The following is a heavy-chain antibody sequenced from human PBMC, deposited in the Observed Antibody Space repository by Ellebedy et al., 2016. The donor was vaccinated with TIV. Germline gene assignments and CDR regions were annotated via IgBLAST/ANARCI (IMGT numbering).Heavy chain of an antibody. D-gene: IGHD3-10*01. CDR1: GFSFSTYW. CDR2: IKQDGSDK. Sequence: GESLKISXAASGFSFSTYWMSWVRQPPGKGLEWVANIKQDGSDKYYVDSVKGRFTISRDNAKNSLYLQVNSLRVEDTAVYYCVRGGGSLVYWGQGTLVTVSS. CDR3: VRGGGSLVY. J-gene: IGHJ4*02. V-gene: IGHV3-7*01.